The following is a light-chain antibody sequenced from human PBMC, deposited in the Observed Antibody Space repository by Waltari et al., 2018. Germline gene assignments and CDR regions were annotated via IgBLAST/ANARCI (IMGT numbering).Light chain of an antibody. CDR2: RNN. Sequence: QAGLTQPPSVSKGLRQTATLTCTGDSNNVGNQGAAWLQQHQGHPPKLLSYRNNNRPSGISERFSASRSGNTASLTITGLQPEDEADYYCSAWNSSLRAHVLGTGTKVTVL. CDR1: SNNVGNQG. J-gene: IGLJ1*01. CDR3: SAWNSSLRAHV. V-gene: IGLV10-54*04.